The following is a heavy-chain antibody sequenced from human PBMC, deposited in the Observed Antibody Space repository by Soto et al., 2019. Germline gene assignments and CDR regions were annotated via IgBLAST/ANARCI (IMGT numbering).Heavy chain of an antibody. CDR3: ARDRLEASIYGMDV. CDR1: GGSLIGYY. Sequence: SETLSLTCSVSGGSLIGYYWSWIRQPAGKGLEWIGRVYNSGRINYNPSLKNRVTMSVDTSKNQFSLKMTSVTAADTAVYYCARDRLEASIYGMDVWGRGTTVTVSS. J-gene: IGHJ6*02. V-gene: IGHV4-4*07. D-gene: IGHD1-1*01. CDR2: VYNSGRI.